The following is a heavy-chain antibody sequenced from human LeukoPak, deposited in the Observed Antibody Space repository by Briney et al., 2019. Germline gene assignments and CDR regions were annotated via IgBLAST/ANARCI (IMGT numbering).Heavy chain of an antibody. CDR2: IYSDDST. CDR3: ARGGYSGYDRDAFDI. CDR1: GFTVSSNY. J-gene: IGHJ3*02. Sequence: GGSLRLSCAASGFTVSSNYMSWVRQAPGKGLEWVSVIYSDDSTYYADSVKGRFTISRHNSKNTLYLQMNSLRAEDTAVYYCARGGYSGYDRDAFDIWGRGTMVTVS. V-gene: IGHV3-53*04. D-gene: IGHD5-12*01.